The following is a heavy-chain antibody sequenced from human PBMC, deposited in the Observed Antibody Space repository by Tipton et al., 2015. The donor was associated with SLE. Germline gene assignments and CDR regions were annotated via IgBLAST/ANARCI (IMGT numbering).Heavy chain of an antibody. Sequence: TLSLTCTVSGGSISGGGYSWSWIRQSPGKGLEWIGSLYQSGSIHYNPSLENRVTISVDGSKNQFSLSLSSVTAADTAVYYCARGGHSNSPNWFDPWGQGTLITVSS. V-gene: IGHV4-30-2*06. CDR2: LYQSGSI. J-gene: IGHJ5*02. CDR3: ARGGHSNSPNWFDP. D-gene: IGHD4-11*01. CDR1: GGSISGGGYS.